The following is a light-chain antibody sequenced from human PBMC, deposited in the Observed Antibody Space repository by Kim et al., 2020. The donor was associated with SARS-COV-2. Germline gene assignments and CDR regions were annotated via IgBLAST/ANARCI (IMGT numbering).Light chain of an antibody. V-gene: IGLV2-14*03. CDR3: SSFARGGTLL. CDR1: SSDVGRVKD. CDR2: DVS. J-gene: IGLJ2*01. Sequence: GRSIRSSCAGTSSDVGRVKDLSWYQHHPGKGPQVIIFDVSDRPSGVSNRFSASKSGNTASLTISGLQAEDEADYYCSSFARGGTLLFGGGTQLTVL.